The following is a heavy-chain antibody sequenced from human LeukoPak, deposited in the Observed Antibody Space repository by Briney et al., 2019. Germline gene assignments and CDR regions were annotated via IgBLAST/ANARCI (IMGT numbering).Heavy chain of an antibody. CDR1: GFTFSSYG. D-gene: IGHD6-13*01. V-gene: IGHV3-30*03. CDR2: ISYDGSNK. CDR3: ARDGIAAAV. J-gene: IGHJ4*02. Sequence: GGSLRLSCAASGFTFSSYGMHWVRQAPGKGLEWVAVISYDGSNKYFGDSVKGRFTISRDNSKNTLYLQMNSLRAEDTAVYYCARDGIAAAVWGQGTLVTVSS.